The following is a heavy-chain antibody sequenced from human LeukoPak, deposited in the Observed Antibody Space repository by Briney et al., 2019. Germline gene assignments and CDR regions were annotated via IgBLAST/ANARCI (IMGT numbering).Heavy chain of an antibody. D-gene: IGHD2-2*01. CDR3: ARGDVVVPAAFYYGMDV. J-gene: IGHJ6*02. CDR1: GGSISSYY. V-gene: IGHV4-4*07. CDR2: IYTSGST. Sequence: PSETLSLTCTVSGGSISSYYWSWIRQPAGRGLERIGSIYTSGSTNYNPSLKSRVTMSVDTSKNQFSLKLSSVTAADTAVYYCARGDVVVPAAFYYGMDVWGQGTTVTVSS.